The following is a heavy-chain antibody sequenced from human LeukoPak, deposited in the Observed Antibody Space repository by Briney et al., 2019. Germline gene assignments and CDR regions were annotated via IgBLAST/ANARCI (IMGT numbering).Heavy chain of an antibody. CDR2: ISAYNGNT. Sequence: ASVKVSCKASGYTFTSYGISWVRQAPGQGLEWMGWISAYNGNTNYAQKLQGRVTMTTDTSTSTAYMELSSLRSEDTAVYYCARGGYCSSTSCYTYTPNWFDPWGQGTLVTVSS. V-gene: IGHV1-18*01. CDR1: GYTFTSYG. D-gene: IGHD2-2*02. J-gene: IGHJ5*02. CDR3: ARGGYCSSTSCYTYTPNWFDP.